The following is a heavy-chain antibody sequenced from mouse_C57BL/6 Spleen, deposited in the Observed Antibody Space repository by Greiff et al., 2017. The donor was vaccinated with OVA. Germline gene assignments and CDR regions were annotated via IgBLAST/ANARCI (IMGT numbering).Heavy chain of an antibody. Sequence: VQLQQPGAELVKPGASVKMSCKASGYTFTSYWITWVKQRPGQGLEWIGDIYPGSGSTNYNEKFKGKATLTVDTSSSTAYMQLSSLTSEDAAVYYCARSGYYGSSYWYFDVWGTGTTVTVSS. CDR2: IYPGSGST. CDR3: ARSGYYGSSYWYFDV. J-gene: IGHJ1*03. V-gene: IGHV1-55*01. CDR1: GYTFTSYW. D-gene: IGHD1-1*01.